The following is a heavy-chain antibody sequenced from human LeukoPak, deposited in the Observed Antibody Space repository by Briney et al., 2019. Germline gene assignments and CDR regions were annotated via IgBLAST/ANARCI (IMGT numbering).Heavy chain of an antibody. J-gene: IGHJ6*02. CDR2: IYYSGST. V-gene: IGHV4-59*01. D-gene: IGHD3-3*01. Sequence: SETLSLTCAVYGGSFSGYYWSWIRQPPGKGLEWIGYIYYSGSTNYNPSLKSRVTISVDTSKNQFSLKLSSVTAADTAVYYCARDRVFWSGYRIYYYYGMDVWGQGTTVTVSS. CDR3: ARDRVFWSGYRIYYYYGMDV. CDR1: GGSFSGYY.